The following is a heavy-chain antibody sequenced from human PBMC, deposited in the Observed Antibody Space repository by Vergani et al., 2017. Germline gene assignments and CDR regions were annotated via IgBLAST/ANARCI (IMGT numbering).Heavy chain of an antibody. J-gene: IGHJ3*02. CDR3: ARRVAYCGGDCFDAFDI. CDR1: GYSFTNYW. CDR2: IYPGDSDT. D-gene: IGHD2-21*02. V-gene: IGHV5-51*01. Sequence: EVQLVQSGAEVKKPGESLKISCKGSGYSFTNYWIGWVRQMPGKGLEWMGIIYPGDSDTSYSPSFQGQVTISADKSISTAHLQWSSLKASDTAMYYCARRVAYCGGDCFDAFDIWGQGTMVTVSS.